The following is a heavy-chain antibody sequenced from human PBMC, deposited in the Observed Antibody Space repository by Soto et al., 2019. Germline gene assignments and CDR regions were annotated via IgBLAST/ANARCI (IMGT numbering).Heavy chain of an antibody. CDR1: GGTFSSSA. CDR2: TIPIVGTT. CDR3: ARGESSDTGDD. J-gene: IGHJ4*02. D-gene: IGHD3-22*01. Sequence: QVQLVQSGAEVKRPGSSVKVSCKSSGGTFSSSAVSWVRQAPGQGLEWMGGTIPIVGTTHYAQKFQGRVTITADESTSTSYMELNSLRSEDSAVYYCARGESSDTGDDLGQGTLVTVSS. V-gene: IGHV1-69*01.